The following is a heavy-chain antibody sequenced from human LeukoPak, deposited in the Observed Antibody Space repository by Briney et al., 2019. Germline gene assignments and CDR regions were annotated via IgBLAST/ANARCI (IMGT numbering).Heavy chain of an antibody. V-gene: IGHV2-70*11. CDR3: ARIRYYYGSASYYMIDY. D-gene: IGHD3-10*01. CDR2: IDWDDDK. CDR1: GFSLSTSGMC. J-gene: IGHJ4*02. Sequence: SGPALVKPTQTLTLTCTFSGFSLSTSGMCVSWIRQPPGKALEWLARIDWDDDKYYSTSLKTRLTISKDTSKNQVVLTMTNMDPVDTATYYCARIRYYYGSASYYMIDYWGQGTLVTVSS.